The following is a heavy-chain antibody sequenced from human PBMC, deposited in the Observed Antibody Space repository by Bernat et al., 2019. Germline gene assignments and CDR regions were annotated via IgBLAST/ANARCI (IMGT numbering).Heavy chain of an antibody. J-gene: IGHJ3*01. D-gene: IGHD4-17*01. CDR3: ARVFSGYGDYEPNAFDF. CDR1: GFTFSSYS. Sequence: EVQLVESGGGLVKPGGSLRLSCAASGFTFSSYSMNWVRQAPGKGLEWVSSISSSSSYIYYADSVKGRFTISRDNAKNSLYLQMNSLRAEDTAVYYCARVFSGYGDYEPNAFDFWGQGTMVTVSS. CDR2: ISSSSSYI. V-gene: IGHV3-21*01.